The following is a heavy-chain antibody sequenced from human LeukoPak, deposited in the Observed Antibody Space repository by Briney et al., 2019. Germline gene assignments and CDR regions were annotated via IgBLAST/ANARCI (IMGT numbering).Heavy chain of an antibody. CDR1: GYTFTSYG. D-gene: IGHD3-10*01. CDR3: ARAGSGGHIDY. J-gene: IGHJ4*02. Sequence: ASVKVSCKASGYTFTSYGISWVRQAPGQGLEWMGWISAYNGNTNYAQKLQGRVTMTTDKSTSTAYTELSSLRSEDTAVYYCARAGSGGHIDYWGQGTLVTVSS. V-gene: IGHV1-18*01. CDR2: ISAYNGNT.